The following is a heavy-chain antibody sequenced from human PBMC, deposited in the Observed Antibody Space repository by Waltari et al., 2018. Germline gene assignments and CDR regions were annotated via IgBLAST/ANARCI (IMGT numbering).Heavy chain of an antibody. D-gene: IGHD5-18*01. J-gene: IGHJ6*02. CDR3: ARILDTAMVLTDYYYGMDV. V-gene: IGHV1-8*01. CDR1: GYTFTSSD. CDR2: MNPNSGNP. Sequence: QVQLVQSGAEVKKPGASVKVSCKASGYTFTSSDINWVRQAHGQGLEWMGWMNPNSGNPGYAQKFQGRVTMTRNTSISTAYMELSSLRSGDTAVYYCARILDTAMVLTDYYYGMDVWGQGTTVTVSS.